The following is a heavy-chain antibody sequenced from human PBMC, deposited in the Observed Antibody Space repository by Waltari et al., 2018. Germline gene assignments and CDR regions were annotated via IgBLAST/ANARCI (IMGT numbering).Heavy chain of an antibody. J-gene: IGHJ4*02. V-gene: IGHV1-46*02. CDR3: ASQRAGSGWLSIDY. CDR2: INPDGGST. D-gene: IGHD6-19*01. CDR1: GYPFNTYY. Sequence: QVQLVQSGAEVKKPGAAVKVSCKASGYPFNTYYMHWVRQAPGQGLEWVGIINPDGGSTSYAQKFQDRLTMTRDTSTSTVYMQLTSLTSEDTAVYYCASQRAGSGWLSIDYWGQGTLVTVSS.